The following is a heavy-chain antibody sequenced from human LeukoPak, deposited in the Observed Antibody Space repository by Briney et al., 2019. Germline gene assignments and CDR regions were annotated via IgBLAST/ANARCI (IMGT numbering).Heavy chain of an antibody. Sequence: SQTLSLTCAISGDSVSSNSVAWNWIRQSPSRGLEWLGRTYYKSKWYNNYEVSVKSRITINPDTSKNQFSLQLNSMTPEDMAVYYCARSVDGYIDCWGQGTLVTVSS. V-gene: IGHV6-1*01. J-gene: IGHJ4*02. CDR2: TYYKSKWYN. CDR1: GDSVSSNSVA. D-gene: IGHD5-24*01. CDR3: ARSVDGYIDC.